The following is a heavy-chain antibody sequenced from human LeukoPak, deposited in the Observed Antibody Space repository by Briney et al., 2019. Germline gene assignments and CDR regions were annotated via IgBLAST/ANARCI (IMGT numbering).Heavy chain of an antibody. V-gene: IGHV3-74*01. Sequence: GGSLRLSCAASGFTFSSYWMHWVRQAPGKGLVWVSRINSDGSSTSYADTVKGRFTISRDNAKNTLYLQMNSLRAEDTAVYYRARESSSWYGDLYYFDYWGQGTLVTVSS. CDR2: INSDGSST. CDR3: ARESSSWYGDLYYFDY. D-gene: IGHD6-13*01. CDR1: GFTFSSYW. J-gene: IGHJ4*02.